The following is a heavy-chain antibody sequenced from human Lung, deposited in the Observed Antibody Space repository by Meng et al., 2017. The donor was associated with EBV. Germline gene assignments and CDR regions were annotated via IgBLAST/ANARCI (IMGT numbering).Heavy chain of an antibody. CDR1: VGSVSSCSAA. V-gene: IGHV6-1*01. J-gene: IGHJ2*01. Sequence: QVEQHPAGPGLGKPVQILSLTCGSSVGSVSSCSAAWTWIRQSPSRGLEWLGRKYYRSKRYNEYAVFVKSRITINPDTSKNQFSLQVNSVTPEDTAVYYCARGATSVFDLWGRGTLVTVSS. CDR3: ARGATSVFDL. CDR2: KYYRSKRYN.